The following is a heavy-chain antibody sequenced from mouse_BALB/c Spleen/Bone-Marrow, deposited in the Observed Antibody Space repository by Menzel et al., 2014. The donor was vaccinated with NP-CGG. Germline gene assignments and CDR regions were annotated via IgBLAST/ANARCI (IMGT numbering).Heavy chain of an antibody. CDR1: GYTFTTYV. J-gene: IGHJ1*01. CDR2: INPYTDGT. Sequence: EVQLQQSGPELVKPGASVKMSCKASGYTFTTYVMHWVKRKPGQGLEWIGYINPYTDGTKFNEKFKGKATLTSDKSSSTAYMELSSLTSEDSAVYFCVRGYGNYPVYWYFDFWGAGTTVTVSS. D-gene: IGHD2-1*01. CDR3: VRGYGNYPVYWYFDF. V-gene: IGHV1-14*01.